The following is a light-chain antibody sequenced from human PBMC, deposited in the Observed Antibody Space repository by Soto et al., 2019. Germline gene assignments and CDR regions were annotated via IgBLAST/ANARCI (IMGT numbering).Light chain of an antibody. CDR3: SSYTARSTGV. CDR2: EVS. CDR1: SSDVGCYNY. J-gene: IGLJ3*02. Sequence: QSALTQPASVSGSPGQSITISCTGTSSDVGCYNYVSWYQQHPGTSPKLMIYEVSNRPSGVSNRFSGSKSGNMASLIISGLQAEDEGDYYCSSYTARSTGVFGGGTKVTVL. V-gene: IGLV2-14*01.